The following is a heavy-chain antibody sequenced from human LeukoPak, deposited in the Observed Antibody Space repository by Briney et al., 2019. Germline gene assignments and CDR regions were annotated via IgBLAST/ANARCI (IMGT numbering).Heavy chain of an antibody. CDR2: IRYDGSNK. CDR3: ASSTGDKYSSSWGAFDI. CDR1: GFTFSSYG. V-gene: IGHV3-30*02. Sequence: PGGSLRLSCAASGFTFSSYGMRWVRQAPGKGLEWVAFIRYDGSNKYYADSVKGRFTIPRDNSKNTLYLQMNSLRAEDTAVYYCASSTGDKYSSSWGAFDIWGQGTMVTVSS. J-gene: IGHJ3*02. D-gene: IGHD6-6*01.